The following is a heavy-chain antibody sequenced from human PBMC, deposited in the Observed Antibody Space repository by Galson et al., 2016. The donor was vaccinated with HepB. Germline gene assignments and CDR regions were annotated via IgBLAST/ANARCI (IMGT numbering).Heavy chain of an antibody. CDR2: INSDGNTT. V-gene: IGHV3-74*01. CDR1: GFSVKNNY. J-gene: IGHJ3*02. CDR3: AREGYYYDNSFFRREDAFDI. D-gene: IGHD3-22*01. Sequence: SLRLSCAASGFSVKNNYMTWVRQAPGKGLEWVSRINSDGNTTNYADSVKGRFTISRDNAKNTLYLQMNSLRAEDTAVYYCAREGYYYDNSFFRREDAFDIWGQGTMVTVS.